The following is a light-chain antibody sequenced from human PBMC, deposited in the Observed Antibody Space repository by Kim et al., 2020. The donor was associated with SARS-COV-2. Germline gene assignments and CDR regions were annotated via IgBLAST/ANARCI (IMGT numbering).Light chain of an antibody. CDR2: SDN. CDR1: SSNIASNS. Sequence: GQGVTVSCSGSSSNIASNSVNWYKQIPGTAPKLHIYSDNQRPSGVPDRVSGSKSGTSASLAISGLQSEDEADYYCAAWDDSLSAWLFGGGTQLTVL. CDR3: AAWDDSLSAWL. J-gene: IGLJ3*02. V-gene: IGLV1-44*01.